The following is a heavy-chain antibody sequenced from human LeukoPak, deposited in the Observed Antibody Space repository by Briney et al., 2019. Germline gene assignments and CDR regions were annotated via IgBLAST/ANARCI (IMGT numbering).Heavy chain of an antibody. CDR2: IYYSGST. J-gene: IGHJ6*03. V-gene: IGHV4-59*01. CDR1: GGSISSYY. D-gene: IGHD6-13*01. CDR3: ARVGSSQGGRSHYYYYYMDV. Sequence: SETLSLTCTVSGGSISSYYWSWIRQPPGKGLEWIGYIYYSGSTNYNPSLKSRVTISVDTSKNQFSLKLSSVTAADTAVYYCARVGSSQGGRSHYYYYYMDVWGKGTTVTVSS.